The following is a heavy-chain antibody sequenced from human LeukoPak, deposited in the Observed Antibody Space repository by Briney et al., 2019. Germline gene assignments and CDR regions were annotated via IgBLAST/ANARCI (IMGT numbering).Heavy chain of an antibody. Sequence: GGFLRLSCAASGFIFSHYGMHWVCQAPGKGLEWVAVIQNDASTENFADSVKGRFTISRDNSKNTVFLQMNSLRVEDTAVYYCARELSQIVWGGLDYGGQGTLVSVSS. CDR1: GFIFSHYG. D-gene: IGHD2-21*01. CDR3: ARELSQIVWGGLDY. J-gene: IGHJ4*02. CDR2: IQNDASTE. V-gene: IGHV3-33*05.